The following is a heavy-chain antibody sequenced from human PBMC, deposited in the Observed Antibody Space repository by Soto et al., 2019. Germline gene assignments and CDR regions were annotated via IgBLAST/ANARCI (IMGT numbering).Heavy chain of an antibody. CDR1: GGSFSGYY. V-gene: IGHV4-34*01. J-gene: IGHJ6*02. CDR2: INHSGST. Sequence: SETLSLTCAVYGGSFSGYYWIWIRQPPGKGLEWIGEINHSGSTNYNPSLKSRVTISVDTSKNQFSLKLSSVTAADTAVYYCARGSGGSSWYWWYGMDVWGQGTTVTVSS. CDR3: ARGSGGSSWYWWYGMDV. D-gene: IGHD6-13*01.